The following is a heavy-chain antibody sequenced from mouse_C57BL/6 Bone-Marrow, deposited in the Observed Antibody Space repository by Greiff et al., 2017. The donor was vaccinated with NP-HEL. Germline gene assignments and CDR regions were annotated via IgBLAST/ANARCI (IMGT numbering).Heavy chain of an antibody. CDR3: ARFYGSSYWYFDV. CDR1: GYSFTDYN. J-gene: IGHJ1*03. Sequence: EVQLQQSGPELVKPGASVKISCKASGYSFTDYNMNWVKQSNGKSLEWIGVINPNYGTTSYNQKFKSKATLTVDTSSSTAYMQLSSLTSEDSAVYYCARFYGSSYWYFDVWGTGTTVTVSS. CDR2: INPNYGTT. V-gene: IGHV1-39*01. D-gene: IGHD1-1*01.